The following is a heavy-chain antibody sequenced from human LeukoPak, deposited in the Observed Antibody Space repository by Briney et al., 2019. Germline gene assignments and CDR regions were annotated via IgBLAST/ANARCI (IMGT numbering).Heavy chain of an antibody. CDR2: IYSGGST. Sequence: GGSLRLSCAASGFTFSDYYMSWIRQAPGKGLEWVSVIYSGGSTYYADSVKGRFTISRDNSKNTLYLQMNSLRAEDTAVYYCARDWALRDSSGWYSVYWGQGTLVTVSS. CDR1: GFTFSDYY. CDR3: ARDWALRDSSGWYSVY. D-gene: IGHD6-19*01. J-gene: IGHJ4*02. V-gene: IGHV3-66*01.